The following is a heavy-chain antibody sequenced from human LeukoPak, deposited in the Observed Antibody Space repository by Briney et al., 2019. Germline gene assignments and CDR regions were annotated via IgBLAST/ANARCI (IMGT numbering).Heavy chain of an antibody. CDR2: IYYSGST. D-gene: IGHD3-16*01. CDR1: GGSISSYY. J-gene: IGHJ6*03. Sequence: SETLSLNCTVSGGSISSYYWSWIRHPPGKGLEWIGYIYYSGSTNYNPSLKSRVTISVDTSKNQFSLKLTSVTAADTAVYYCGRDWGVAATPSYMDVWGKGTTVTVAS. CDR3: GRDWGVAATPSYMDV. V-gene: IGHV4-59*01.